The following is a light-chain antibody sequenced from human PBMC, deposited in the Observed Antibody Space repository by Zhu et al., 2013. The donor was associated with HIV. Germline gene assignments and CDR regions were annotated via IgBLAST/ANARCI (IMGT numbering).Light chain of an antibody. V-gene: IGKV1-16*02. CDR3: QQFDSYPIT. CDR1: QDISNS. J-gene: IGKJ5*01. Sequence: DIQLTQSPSSLSASVGDRVTITCRATQDISNSLAWFQQKAGKAPKSLIYSASNLLSGVPSKFSGSGSGTDFNLTISSLQPEDFATYYCQQFDSYPITFGQGTRLEI. CDR2: SAS.